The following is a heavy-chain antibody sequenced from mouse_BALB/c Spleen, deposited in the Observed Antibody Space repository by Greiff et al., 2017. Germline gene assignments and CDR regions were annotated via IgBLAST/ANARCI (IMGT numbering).Heavy chain of an antibody. CDR2: ISSGSSTI. CDR3: ARWGGYYFDY. D-gene: IGHD1-1*02. Sequence: DVHLVESGGGLVQPGGSRKLSCAASGFTFSSFGMHWVRQAPEKGLEWVAYISSGSSTIYYADTVKGRFTISRDNPKNTLFLQMTSLRSEDTAMYYCARWGGYYFDYWGQGTTLTVSS. J-gene: IGHJ2*01. V-gene: IGHV5-17*02. CDR1: GFTFSSFG.